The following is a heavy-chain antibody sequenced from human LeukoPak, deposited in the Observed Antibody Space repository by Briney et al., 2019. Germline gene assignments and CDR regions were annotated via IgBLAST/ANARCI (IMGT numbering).Heavy chain of an antibody. CDR2: IDSTGAYT. D-gene: IGHD4-23*01. CDR3: AKGRRWTRGRDDY. Sequence: GGSLRLSCAASGFIFSNYAMSWVRQAPGKGLEWVSAIDSTGAYTWYADSVKGRFTISKDSSKTILYLQMNSLRAEDAAVYYCAKGRRWTRGRDDYWGQGTLVTVSS. CDR1: GFIFSNYA. J-gene: IGHJ4*02. V-gene: IGHV3-23*01.